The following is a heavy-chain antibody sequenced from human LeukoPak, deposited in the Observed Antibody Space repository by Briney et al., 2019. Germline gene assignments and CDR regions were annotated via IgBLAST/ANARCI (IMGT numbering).Heavy chain of an antibody. D-gene: IGHD2-15*01. CDR2: VSLSGVST. V-gene: IGHV3-23*01. CDR3: AKSRHCSGGSCYLWESFDL. CDR1: GFTFSHYA. Sequence: GGSRRLSCAASGFTFSHYAMNWVRQAPGKGLEWVSVVSLSGVSTYYADSVKGRFTISRDSSKKTLSLQMNSLRAEDTAVYYCAKSRHCSGGSCYLWESFDLWGRGTLVTVSS. J-gene: IGHJ2*01.